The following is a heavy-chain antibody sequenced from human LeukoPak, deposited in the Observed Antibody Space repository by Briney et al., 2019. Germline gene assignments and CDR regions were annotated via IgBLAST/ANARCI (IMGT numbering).Heavy chain of an antibody. J-gene: IGHJ4*02. CDR3: ASHYDILAPFGY. CDR2: IYTSGST. Sequence: SETLSLTCTVSGGSVSSGDYYWAWIRQPAGKGLEWIGRIYTSGSTSYSPSLKSRVTISLDTSKNQFSLKLSSVTAADTAVYYCASHYDILAPFGYWGQGTLVTVSS. D-gene: IGHD3-9*01. CDR1: GGSVSSGDYY. V-gene: IGHV4-61*02.